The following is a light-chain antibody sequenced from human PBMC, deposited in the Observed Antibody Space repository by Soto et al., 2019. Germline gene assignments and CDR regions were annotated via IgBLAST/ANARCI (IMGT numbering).Light chain of an antibody. Sequence: QSALTQPASVSGSPGQSITISCTGTSSDVGGYNYVSWYQQHPGKAPKLMIYEVSNRPSGVSNRFSGSKSGNTASLTISGLQAEDEADYYGSSYTSSSTRVFGTGTKVTVL. J-gene: IGLJ1*01. CDR3: SSYTSSSTRV. CDR2: EVS. V-gene: IGLV2-14*01. CDR1: SSDVGGYNY.